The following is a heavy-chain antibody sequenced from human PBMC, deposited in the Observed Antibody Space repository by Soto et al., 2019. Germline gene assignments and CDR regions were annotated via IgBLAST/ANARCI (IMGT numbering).Heavy chain of an antibody. CDR1: GGTFSSYA. V-gene: IGHV1-69*12. J-gene: IGHJ5*02. D-gene: IGHD2-2*02. CDR2: IIPISGTA. CDR3: ARGVFVAATAIQRWFDP. Sequence: QVQLVQSGAEVKKPGSSVKVSCKASGGTFSSYAISWVRQAPGQGLEWMGGIIPISGTANYAQKFQGRVTITADESTSTAYMELSSLRSEDTAVYYCARGVFVAATAIQRWFDPWGQGTLVTVSS.